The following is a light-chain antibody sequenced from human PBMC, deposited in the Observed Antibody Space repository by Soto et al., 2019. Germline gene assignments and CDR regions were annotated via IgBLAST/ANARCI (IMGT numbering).Light chain of an antibody. Sequence: QSALTQPASVSGSPGQSITISCTGTSSDIGGYNYVSWYQQHPGKAPKLMIYDVSDRPSGVSNRFSGSKSGNTASLTISGLQAEDEADYYCSSYTSTSTVGSVFGGGTKLTVL. CDR3: SSYTSTSTVGSV. J-gene: IGLJ3*02. V-gene: IGLV2-14*01. CDR2: DVS. CDR1: SSDIGGYNY.